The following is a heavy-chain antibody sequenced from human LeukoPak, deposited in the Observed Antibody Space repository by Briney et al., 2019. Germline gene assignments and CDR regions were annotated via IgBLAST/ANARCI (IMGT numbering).Heavy chain of an antibody. CDR3: AKDFCSSTSCYTY. Sequence: SETLSLTCAVYGGSFSGYYRSWIRQPPGKGLEWVGEINHSGSTNYHPSLKSRVTISVNTSKDQFSLKLSSVTAADTAVYYCAKDFCSSTSCYTYWGEGTLVTVSS. CDR1: GGSFSGYY. J-gene: IGHJ4*02. CDR2: INHSGST. D-gene: IGHD2-2*02. V-gene: IGHV4-34*01.